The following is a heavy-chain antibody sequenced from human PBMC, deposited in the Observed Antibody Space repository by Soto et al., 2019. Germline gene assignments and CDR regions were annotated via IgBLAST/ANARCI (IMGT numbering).Heavy chain of an antibody. CDR2: MNPSTGET. D-gene: IGHD7-27*01. Sequence: ASVKVSCKASGYTFTNNGVNWVRQATGRGLEWMGWMNPSTGETGYTEKFQGRLAMTRDTSITTAYMELTSLTSEDTAVYYCTRAGDSGAWISNWGQGTLVTVS. CDR1: GYTFTNNG. V-gene: IGHV1-8*02. CDR3: TRAGDSGAWISN. J-gene: IGHJ4*02.